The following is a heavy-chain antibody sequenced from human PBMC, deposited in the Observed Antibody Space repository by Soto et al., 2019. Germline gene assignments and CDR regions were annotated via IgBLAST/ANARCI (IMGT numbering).Heavy chain of an antibody. CDR2: ISADSGYT. J-gene: IGHJ6*02. CDR3: ARDRPPGSLYGMDA. Sequence: QIQLVQSGGEVERPGASVTVSCEASGYIFTTYGLSWVGQTPAHGLEWMGWISADSGYTQYAQFLQGRVTMTRDTSTNTGYMELRDLTSDDTGIYYCARDRPPGSLYGMDAWGQGTAVTVSS. V-gene: IGHV1-18*01. CDR1: GYIFTTYG.